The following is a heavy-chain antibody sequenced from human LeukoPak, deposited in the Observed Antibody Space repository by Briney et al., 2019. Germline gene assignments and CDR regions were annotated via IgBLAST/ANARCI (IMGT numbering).Heavy chain of an antibody. D-gene: IGHD3-3*01. J-gene: IGHJ5*01. CDR2: ISGSGSAI. CDR1: GFTFSSYE. V-gene: IGHV3-48*03. CDR3: VRDVKAVLSATTIFGLVQNWFDS. Sequence: GGSLRLSCAASGFTFSSYEMNWVRQAPGKGLEWLSYISGSGSAIDYADSVKGRFTISRDNAKKSLYLQMNSLRAEDTAVYFCVRDVKAVLSATTIFGLVQNWFDSWGQGTLVTVSS.